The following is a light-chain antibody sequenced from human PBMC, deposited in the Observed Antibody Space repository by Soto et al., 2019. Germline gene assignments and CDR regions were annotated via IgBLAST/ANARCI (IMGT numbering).Light chain of an antibody. CDR3: HQYYRLPWT. CDR2: AAS. Sequence: VIWMTQSPSLLSASTGYTVTISCRMSQGISSYLAWYQQKPGKDPQLLIYAASTLQSGVPSRFSDSGSGTDFTLTISCLWFEDCATYSCHQYYRLPWTFDQGTKGDIK. CDR1: QGISSY. V-gene: IGKV1D-8*01. J-gene: IGKJ1*01.